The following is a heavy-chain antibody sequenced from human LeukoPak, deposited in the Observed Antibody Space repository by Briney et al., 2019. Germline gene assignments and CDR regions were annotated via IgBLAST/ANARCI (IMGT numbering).Heavy chain of an antibody. Sequence: SETLSLTCTVSGGSISSSSYYWGWIRQPPGKGLEWIGSIYYSGSTYYNPSLKSRVTISVDTSKNQFSLKLSSVTAADTAVYYCARASYYYDARSPHDAFDIWGQGTMVTVSS. V-gene: IGHV4-39*07. CDR1: GGSISSSSYY. D-gene: IGHD3-22*01. J-gene: IGHJ3*02. CDR3: ARASYYYDARSPHDAFDI. CDR2: IYYSGST.